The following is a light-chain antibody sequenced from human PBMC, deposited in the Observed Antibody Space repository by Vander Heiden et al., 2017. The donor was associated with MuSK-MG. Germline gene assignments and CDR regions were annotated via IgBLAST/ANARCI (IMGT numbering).Light chain of an antibody. CDR3: QSADSSGSYVL. CDR2: RYN. Sequence: SYELTQPPTVPVSPGQTARITCSGDALPKQYAYWYQQKPGQAPVLMIFRYNQRPSRIPERFSGSSSETTVTLTISGVQPEDEADYYCQSADSSGSYVLFGGGTKLTVL. J-gene: IGLJ3*02. V-gene: IGLV3-25*03. CDR1: ALPKQY.